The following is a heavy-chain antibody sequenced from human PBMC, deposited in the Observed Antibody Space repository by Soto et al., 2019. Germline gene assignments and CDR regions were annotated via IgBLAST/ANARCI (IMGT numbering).Heavy chain of an antibody. CDR3: ARNVKGLVWRYYHGMDV. CDR1: GGSVSSGNYY. Sequence: SETLSLTCTVSGGSVSSGNYYWSWLRQPPGKGLEWIGYLYDSGSTDYNPSLKSRVTISVDTSKNQLSLKLSSVTAADTAVYYCARNVKGLVWRYYHGMDVWGQGTTVTVSS. V-gene: IGHV4-61*01. D-gene: IGHD3-16*01. J-gene: IGHJ6*02. CDR2: LYDSGST.